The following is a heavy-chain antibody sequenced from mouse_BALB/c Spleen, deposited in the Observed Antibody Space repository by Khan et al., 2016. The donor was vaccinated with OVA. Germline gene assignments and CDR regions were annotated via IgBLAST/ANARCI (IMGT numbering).Heavy chain of an antibody. CDR3: AREIYYDYAYYYAMDY. D-gene: IGHD2-4*01. CDR2: IWGDGST. CDR1: GFSLTGYG. V-gene: IGHV2-6-7*01. Sequence: QMQLEESGPGLVAPSQSLSITCTVSGFSLTGYGVNWVRQPPGKGLEWLGMIWGDGSTEYNSALKSRLSISKDNSKSQVFLKMNSLHTDDTARYYCAREIYYDYAYYYAMDYWGQGTSVTISS. J-gene: IGHJ4*01.